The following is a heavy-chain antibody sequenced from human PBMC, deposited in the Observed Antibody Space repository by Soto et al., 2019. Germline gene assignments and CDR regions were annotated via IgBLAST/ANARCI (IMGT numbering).Heavy chain of an antibody. CDR2: ISYDGSNK. CDR3: AKGILQF. J-gene: IGHJ4*02. Sequence: QVQLVESGGGVVQPGRSLRLSCAASGFTFISYGMHWVRQAPGKGLEWVAVISYDGSNKYYAESVKGRFTISRDNSKNTLYLQMNSLRAEDTAVYYCAKGILQFWGQGTLVTVSS. V-gene: IGHV3-30*18. D-gene: IGHD4-4*01. CDR1: GFTFISYG.